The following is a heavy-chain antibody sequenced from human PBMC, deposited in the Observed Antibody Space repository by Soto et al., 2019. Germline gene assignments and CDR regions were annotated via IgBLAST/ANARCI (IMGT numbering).Heavy chain of an antibody. Sequence: PSETLSLTCSVSGGSFSSDSFIWSWVRQFPGKGLEWIGYTNYSGTTYYNPSLRGRITMSVDTSKNQFSLNLSSVTAADTAVYYCARDHKWDGMDVWGQGTTVTVSS. J-gene: IGHJ6*02. CDR1: GGSFSSDSFI. CDR2: TNYSGTT. V-gene: IGHV4-31*03. D-gene: IGHD1-26*01. CDR3: ARDHKWDGMDV.